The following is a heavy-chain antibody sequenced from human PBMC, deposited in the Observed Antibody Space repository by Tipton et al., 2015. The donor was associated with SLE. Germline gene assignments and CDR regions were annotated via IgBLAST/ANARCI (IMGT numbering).Heavy chain of an antibody. V-gene: IGHV4-34*01. CDR2: INHSGST. CDR3: ARRAGGTYYDWYFDL. J-gene: IGHJ2*01. Sequence: TLSLTCAVYGGSFSGYYWSWIRQPPGKGLEWIGEINHSGSTNYNPSLKSRVTISVDTSKNQFSLKLSSVTAADTAVYYCARRAGGTYYDWYFDLWGRGTLVTVSS. CDR1: GGSFSGYY. D-gene: IGHD1-26*01.